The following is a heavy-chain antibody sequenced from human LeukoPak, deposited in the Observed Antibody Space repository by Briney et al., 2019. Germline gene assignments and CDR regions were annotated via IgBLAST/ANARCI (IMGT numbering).Heavy chain of an antibody. J-gene: IGHJ3*02. CDR3: AKVHTIGYDAFDI. V-gene: IGHV3-21*04. Sequence: GGSLRLSCAASGFTFSNYNMNWVRQAPGKVLEWVSSITSGGSYIFYADSVKGRFTISRDNAKNSLYLQMNSLRAEDTAVYYCAKVHTIGYDAFDIWGQGTMVTVSS. D-gene: IGHD3-22*01. CDR1: GFTFSNYN. CDR2: ITSGGSYI.